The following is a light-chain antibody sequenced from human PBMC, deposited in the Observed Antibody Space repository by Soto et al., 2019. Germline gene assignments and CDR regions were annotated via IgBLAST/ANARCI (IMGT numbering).Light chain of an antibody. J-gene: IGKJ1*01. CDR3: QHYNSYSEA. V-gene: IGKV1-5*03. Sequence: DIQMTQSPSTLSGSVGDRVTITCRASQTISSWLAWYQQKPGKAPKLLIYKASTLKSGVPSRFSCSGSGTEFTLTISSLQPDDFATYSCQHYNSYSEALGKGTKVDIK. CDR2: KAS. CDR1: QTISSW.